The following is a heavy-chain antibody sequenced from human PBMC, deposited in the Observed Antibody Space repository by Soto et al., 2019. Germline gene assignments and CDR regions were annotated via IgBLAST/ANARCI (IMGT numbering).Heavy chain of an antibody. CDR2: ISGSGGST. D-gene: IGHD4-17*01. CDR3: TIDDYSDYDQVDY. J-gene: IGHJ4*02. CDR1: GFTFSSDS. Sequence: GGSLRLSCAASGFTFSSDSMSWVRQAPGKGLEWVSAISGSGGSTYYADSVKGRFTISRDNSKNTLYLQMNSLRAEDTAVYYCTIDDYSDYDQVDYWGQGTLVTVSS. V-gene: IGHV3-23*01.